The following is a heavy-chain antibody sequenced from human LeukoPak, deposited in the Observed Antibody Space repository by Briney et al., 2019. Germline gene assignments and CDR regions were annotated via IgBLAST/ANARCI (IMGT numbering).Heavy chain of an antibody. CDR1: VFTFSNYA. D-gene: IGHD1-14*01. CDR2: LRGDGDT. CDR3: AEASWVSTTDAVL. V-gene: IGHV3-23*01. J-gene: IGHJ4*02. Sequence: GGSLRLSCEASVFTFSNYAMSWVRQAPARGLEWVSSLRGDGDTFYADSVKGWFTLSRDDSRNTVYLHLNNLRVEDTAVYYCAEASWVSTTDAVLWGQGTLVTVYS.